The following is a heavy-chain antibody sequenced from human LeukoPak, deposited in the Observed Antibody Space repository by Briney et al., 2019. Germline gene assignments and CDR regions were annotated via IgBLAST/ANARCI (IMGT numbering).Heavy chain of an antibody. CDR2: IYYSGST. D-gene: IGHD5-18*01. Sequence: PSQTLSLTCTVSGGTISSGDYYWSWIRQPPGKGLEWIGYIYYSGSTYYNPSLKSRVSISVDTSKNQFSLKLSSVTAADTAVYYCARVYTYGHHMDHWGQGTLVTVSS. CDR1: GGTISSGDYY. CDR3: ARVYTYGHHMDH. J-gene: IGHJ4*02. V-gene: IGHV4-30-4*01.